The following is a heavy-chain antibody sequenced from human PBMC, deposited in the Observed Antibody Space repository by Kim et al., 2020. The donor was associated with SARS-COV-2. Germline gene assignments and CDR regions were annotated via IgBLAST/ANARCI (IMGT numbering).Heavy chain of an antibody. D-gene: IGHD1-1*01. CDR2: IYYSGST. CDR3: ARGSPKTGGPGDY. J-gene: IGHJ4*02. V-gene: IGHV4-39*07. CDR1: GGSISSSSYY. Sequence: SETLSLTCTVSGGSISSSSYYWGWIRQPPGKGLEWIGSIYYSGSTYYNPSLKSRVTISVDTSKNQFSLKLSSVTAADTAVYYCARGSPKTGGPGDYWGQGTLVTVSS.